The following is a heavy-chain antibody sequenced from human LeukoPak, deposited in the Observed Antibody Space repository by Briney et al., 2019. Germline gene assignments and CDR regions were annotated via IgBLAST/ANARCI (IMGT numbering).Heavy chain of an antibody. CDR2: ISAYNGNT. V-gene: IGHV1-18*01. CDR1: GYTFTSYG. Sequence: GASVKVSCKASGYTFTSYGISWVRQAPGQGLEWMGWISAYNGNTNYAQKLQGRVTMTTDTSTSTAYMELSSLRSEDTAVYYCASLYYDSSGGTGFDYWGQGTLVTVSS. J-gene: IGHJ4*02. D-gene: IGHD3-22*01. CDR3: ASLYYDSSGGTGFDY.